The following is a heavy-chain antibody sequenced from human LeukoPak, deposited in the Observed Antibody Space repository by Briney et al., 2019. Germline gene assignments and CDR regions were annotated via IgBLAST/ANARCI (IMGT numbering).Heavy chain of an antibody. D-gene: IGHD6-25*01. V-gene: IGHV1-2*06. Sequence: ASVKVSCKASGYTFTGYYMHWVRQAPGQGLEWMGRINPNSGGTNYAQKFQGRVTMTRDTSISTAYMELSRLRSDDRAVYYCARVQGGYSSGFSEPFDPWGQGTLVTVSS. J-gene: IGHJ5*02. CDR2: INPNSGGT. CDR3: ARVQGGYSSGFSEPFDP. CDR1: GYTFTGYY.